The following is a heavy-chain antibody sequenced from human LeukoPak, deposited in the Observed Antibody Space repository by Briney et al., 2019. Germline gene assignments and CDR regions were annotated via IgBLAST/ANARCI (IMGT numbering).Heavy chain of an antibody. Sequence: GGSLRLSCAASGFTFSSYSMNWVRQAPGKGLEWVSYISSSSSTIYYADSVKGRFTISRDNAKNSLYLQMNSLRAEDTAVYYCARGDPEQWLVPHDYWGQGTLVTVSS. CDR1: GFTFSSYS. D-gene: IGHD6-19*01. CDR3: ARGDPEQWLVPHDY. CDR2: ISSSSSTI. J-gene: IGHJ4*02. V-gene: IGHV3-48*04.